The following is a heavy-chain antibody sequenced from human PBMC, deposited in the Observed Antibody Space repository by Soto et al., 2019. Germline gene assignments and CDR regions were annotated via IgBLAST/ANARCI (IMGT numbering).Heavy chain of an antibody. Sequence: QVQLVESGGGVVQPGRSLRLSCAASGFTFSSYGMHWVRQAPGKGLGWVAVISYDGTNNYYTESVKGRFTISRDYSKNTLFLQMNSLRAEDTAVYFCAKGDCSGGSWDFSDVDIWGQGTMVTVSS. J-gene: IGHJ3*02. V-gene: IGHV3-30*18. D-gene: IGHD2-15*01. CDR2: ISYDGTNN. CDR3: AKGDCSGGSWDFSDVDI. CDR1: GFTFSSYG.